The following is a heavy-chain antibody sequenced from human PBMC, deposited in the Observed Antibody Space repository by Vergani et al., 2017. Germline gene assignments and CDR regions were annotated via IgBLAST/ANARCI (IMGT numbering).Heavy chain of an antibody. Sequence: QVQLVQSGAEVKKPGASVKVSCKASGYTFTSYAMHWVRQAPGQRLEWMGWINAGNGNTKYSQKFQGRVTITRDTSASTAYMALSGLRSDDTAVYYCARGSRWYSSGWGPFDYWGQGTLVTVAS. D-gene: IGHD6-19*01. CDR3: ARGSRWYSSGWGPFDY. CDR1: GYTFTSYA. J-gene: IGHJ4*02. CDR2: INAGNGNT. V-gene: IGHV1-3*01.